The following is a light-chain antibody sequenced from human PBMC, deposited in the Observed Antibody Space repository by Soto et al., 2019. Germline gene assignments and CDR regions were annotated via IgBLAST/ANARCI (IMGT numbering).Light chain of an antibody. CDR3: SSYTSSSPYV. CDR2: EVS. V-gene: IGLV2-14*01. J-gene: IGLJ1*01. CDR1: SSDVGGYNY. Sequence: QSALTQPASVSGSPGQSITISCTGTSSDVGGYNYVSWYQHHPGKAPKLMIYEVSNRPSGVSKRFSGSKSGNTASLTSSGLQAEDEADYYCSSYTSSSPYVFGPGTKLTVL.